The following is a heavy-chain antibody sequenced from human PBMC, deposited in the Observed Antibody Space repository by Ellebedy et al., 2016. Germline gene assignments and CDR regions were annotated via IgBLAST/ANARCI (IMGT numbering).Heavy chain of an antibody. CDR1: GFAVSSNY. CDR3: VREGASTVWYDWYFDL. D-gene: IGHD6-19*01. CDR2: IYSGGNT. V-gene: IGHV3-66*01. Sequence: GESLKISCAASGFAVSSNYMSWVRQAPGKGLEWVSAIYSGGNTYYADSVQGRFILSRDTSENTLYLQMNSLRAEDTAVYYCVREGASTVWYDWYFDLWGRGTLVTVSS. J-gene: IGHJ2*01.